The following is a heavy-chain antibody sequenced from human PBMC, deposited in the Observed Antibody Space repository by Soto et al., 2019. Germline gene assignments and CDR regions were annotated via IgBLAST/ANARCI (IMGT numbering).Heavy chain of an antibody. D-gene: IGHD3-22*01. J-gene: IGHJ4*02. Sequence: VKVSCKASGYTFTSYGISWVRQAPGQGLEWMGWISAYNGNTNYAQKLQGRVTMTTDTSTSTAYMELRSLRSDDTAVYYCARDYYDSSGYYYPTPFFDYWGQGTLVTVSS. CDR1: GYTFTSYG. CDR3: ARDYYDSSGYYYPTPFFDY. CDR2: ISAYNGNT. V-gene: IGHV1-18*01.